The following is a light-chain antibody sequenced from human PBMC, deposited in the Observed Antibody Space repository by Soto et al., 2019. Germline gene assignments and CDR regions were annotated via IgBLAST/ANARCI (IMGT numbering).Light chain of an antibody. CDR2: DVS. CDR1: SSDVGGYNY. J-gene: IGLJ1*01. V-gene: IGLV2-14*01. Sequence: QSALTQPASVSGSPGQSITVSCTGTSSDVGGYNYVSWYQQHPGKAPKVMIYDVSKRPSGVSNRFSGSKSGNTASLTISGLQAEDEADYYCTSYTSSSTLPYVFGTGTKLTVL. CDR3: TSYTSSSTLPYV.